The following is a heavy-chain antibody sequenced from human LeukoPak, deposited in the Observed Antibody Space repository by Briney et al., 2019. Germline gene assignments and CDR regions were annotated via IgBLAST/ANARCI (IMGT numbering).Heavy chain of an antibody. D-gene: IGHD1-1*01. CDR3: ARSTGPIDY. CDR2: TYYRSKWYT. J-gene: IGHJ4*02. V-gene: IGHV6-1*01. Sequence: SQTLSLTCAISGDIVSSNSAAWNWIRQSPSRGLEWLGRTYYRSKWYTYYAVSVKSRISISRDTSKNQISLQLNSVTPEDTAVYYCARSTGPIDYWGQGTLVTVSS. CDR1: GDIVSSNSAA.